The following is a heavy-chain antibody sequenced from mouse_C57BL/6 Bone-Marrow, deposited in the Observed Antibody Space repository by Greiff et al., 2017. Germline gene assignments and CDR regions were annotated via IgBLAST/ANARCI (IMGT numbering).Heavy chain of an antibody. CDR1: GYTFTSYW. D-gene: IGHD4-1*01. J-gene: IGHJ1*03. CDR2: INPSNGGT. CDR3: KLTGAYWYFDV. V-gene: IGHV1-53*01. Sequence: VKLQQPGTELVKPGASVKLSCKASGYTFTSYWMHWVKQRPGQGLEWIGNINPSNGGTNYNEKFKSKATLTVDKSSSTAYMQLSSLTSEDAAVYYCKLTGAYWYFDVWGTGTTVTVSS.